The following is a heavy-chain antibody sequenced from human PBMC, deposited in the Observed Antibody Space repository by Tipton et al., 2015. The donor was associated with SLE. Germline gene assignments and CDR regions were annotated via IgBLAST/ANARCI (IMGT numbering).Heavy chain of an antibody. J-gene: IGHJ6*02. V-gene: IGHV4-59*12. CDR1: GGSISSYY. CDR2: IYYSGST. Sequence: TLSLTCTVSGGSISSYYWSWIRQPPGKGLEWIGYIYYSGSTNYNPSLKSRVTISVDTSKNQFSLKLSSVTAADTAVYYCARGLGGCSSTSCQTYYYYGMDVWGQGTTVTVSS. D-gene: IGHD2-2*01. CDR3: ARGLGGCSSTSCQTYYYYGMDV.